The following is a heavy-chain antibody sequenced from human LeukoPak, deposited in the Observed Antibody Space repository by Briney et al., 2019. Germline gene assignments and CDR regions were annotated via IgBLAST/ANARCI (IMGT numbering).Heavy chain of an antibody. Sequence: PSETLSLTCAVYGGSFSGYYWSWIRQPPGKGLEWIGNIYYSGRTYYNPSLKSRVTISVDTSKNQFSLKLSSVTATDTAVYYCARGVSMIVVVIHDWYFDLWGRGTLVTVSS. CDR1: GGSFSGYY. J-gene: IGHJ2*01. CDR2: IYYSGRT. D-gene: IGHD3-22*01. V-gene: IGHV4-34*01. CDR3: ARGVSMIVVVIHDWYFDL.